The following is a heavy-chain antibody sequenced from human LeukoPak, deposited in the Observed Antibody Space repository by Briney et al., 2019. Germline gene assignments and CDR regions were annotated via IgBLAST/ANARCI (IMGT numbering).Heavy chain of an antibody. J-gene: IGHJ4*02. D-gene: IGHD3-10*01. Sequence: GGSLRLSCAASGFSISNDWMSWVRQAPGKGLEWVARVKSRSAGETTDYAEPVKGRFTISRDDSKNTMYMQMNSLKTEDTAVYYCTLIQGWGSGSYYRDFWGQGTLVTVSS. CDR3: TLIQGWGSGSYYRDF. CDR1: GFSISNDW. CDR2: VKSRSAGETT. V-gene: IGHV3-15*01.